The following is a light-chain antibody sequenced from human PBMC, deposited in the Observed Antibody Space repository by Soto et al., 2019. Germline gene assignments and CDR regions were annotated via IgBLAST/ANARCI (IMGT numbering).Light chain of an antibody. Sequence: QSALTQPASVSGSPGQSITISCTGTSSDVGSYNLVSWYQQYPGKAPKLMIYEGSKRPSGVSNRFSGSKSGNTASLTISGLQTEDEDDYYCCSFAGTREVFGTGTKLTVL. J-gene: IGLJ1*01. CDR1: SSDVGSYNL. CDR3: CSFAGTREV. V-gene: IGLV2-23*01. CDR2: EGS.